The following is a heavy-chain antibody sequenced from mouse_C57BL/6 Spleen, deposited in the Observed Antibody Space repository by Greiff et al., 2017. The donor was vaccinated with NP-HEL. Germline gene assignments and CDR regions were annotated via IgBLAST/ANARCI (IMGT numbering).Heavy chain of an antibody. D-gene: IGHD1-1*01. J-gene: IGHJ4*01. CDR1: GFTFSDYY. CDR3: ARGATVVDYYAMDY. V-gene: IGHV5-16*01. Sequence: EVKLVESEGGLVQPGSSMKLSCTASGFTFSDYYMAWVRQVPEKGLEWVANINYDGSSTYYLDSLKSRFIISRDNAKNILYLQMSSLKSEDTATYYCARGATVVDYYAMDYWGQGTSVTVSS. CDR2: INYDGSST.